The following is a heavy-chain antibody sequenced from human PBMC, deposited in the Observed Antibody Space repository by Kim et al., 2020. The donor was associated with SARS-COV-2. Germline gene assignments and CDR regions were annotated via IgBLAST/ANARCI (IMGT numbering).Heavy chain of an antibody. Sequence: NYNPSLKSRVTISVDTSKNQFSLKLSSVTAADTAVYYCARHAVTAPFDYWGQGTLVTVSS. V-gene: IGHV4-59*08. CDR3: ARHAVTAPFDY. D-gene: IGHD2-21*02. J-gene: IGHJ4*02.